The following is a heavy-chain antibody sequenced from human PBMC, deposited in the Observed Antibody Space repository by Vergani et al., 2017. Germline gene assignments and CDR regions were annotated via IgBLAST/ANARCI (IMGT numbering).Heavy chain of an antibody. CDR2: IYHSGST. V-gene: IGHV4-38-2*01. Sequence: QVRLEESGPGLVKPSETLSLTCSVSGHSISSGYYWGWIRQPPGKGLEWIGSIYHSGSTYYNPSLKSRVTISVDTSKNQFSLKLSSVTAADTAVYYCARQSSSWSGGFDPWGQGTLITVSS. CDR3: ARQSSSWSGGFDP. D-gene: IGHD6-13*01. CDR1: GHSISSGYY. J-gene: IGHJ5*02.